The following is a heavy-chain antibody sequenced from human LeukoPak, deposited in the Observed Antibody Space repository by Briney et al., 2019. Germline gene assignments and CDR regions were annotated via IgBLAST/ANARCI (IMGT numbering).Heavy chain of an antibody. J-gene: IGHJ4*02. CDR1: GFTFSSYD. Sequence: PGGSLRLSCAASGFTFSSYDMNWVRQAPGKGREWVSFITSSGHAIFYADSVKGRFTISRDNSKNSLYLQMNSLRADDTAVYYCARDRRLVDYWGQGTLVTVSS. V-gene: IGHV3-48*03. CDR2: ITSSGHAI. CDR3: ARDRRLVDY.